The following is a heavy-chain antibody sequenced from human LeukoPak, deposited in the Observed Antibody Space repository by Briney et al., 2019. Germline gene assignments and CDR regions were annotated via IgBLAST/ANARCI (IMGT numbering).Heavy chain of an antibody. Sequence: GGSLRLSCAASGFNVSSNYMSWVRQAPGKGLEWVSVIYTDGSIYYADSVKGRFTISRDNSKNTLYFQMNSLRAEDTAVYYCAKEPLGIAVAGTKYYFDYWGQGTLVTVSS. J-gene: IGHJ4*02. V-gene: IGHV3-66*01. CDR1: GFNVSSNY. CDR3: AKEPLGIAVAGTKYYFDY. D-gene: IGHD6-19*01. CDR2: IYTDGSI.